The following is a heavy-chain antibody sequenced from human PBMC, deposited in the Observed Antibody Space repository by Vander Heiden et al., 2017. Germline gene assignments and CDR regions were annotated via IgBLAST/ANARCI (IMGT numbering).Heavy chain of an antibody. CDR3: VRYGN. CDR1: GSNY. Sequence: EVQLVESGGDLVQPGGSLRLSCVASGSNYVMWVRQPPAKGLEWVSIIHNDYRSYYAASVRGRFTVSRDIAKSTVYLQMNSLKAEDTGMYYCVRYGNWGQGTQVTVSS. J-gene: IGHJ4*02. D-gene: IGHD3-10*01. V-gene: IGHV3-53*01. CDR2: IHNDYRS.